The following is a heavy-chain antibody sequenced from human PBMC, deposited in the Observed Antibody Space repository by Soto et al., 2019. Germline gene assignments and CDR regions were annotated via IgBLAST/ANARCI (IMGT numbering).Heavy chain of an antibody. CDR3: SRDYDRVLLRPSAMQYYYYMDV. Sequence: EVQLVESGGGLVQPGGSLRLSCAASGFTFSSYSMNWVRQAPGKGLEWVSYISSSSSTIYYADSVKGRFTISRDNAKKSLVPQNNNLEAEETAVYYCSRDYDRVLLRPSAMQYYYYMDVWGKGTTVTVSS. V-gene: IGHV3-48*01. D-gene: IGHD3-22*01. CDR2: ISSSSSTI. CDR1: GFTFSSYS. J-gene: IGHJ6*03.